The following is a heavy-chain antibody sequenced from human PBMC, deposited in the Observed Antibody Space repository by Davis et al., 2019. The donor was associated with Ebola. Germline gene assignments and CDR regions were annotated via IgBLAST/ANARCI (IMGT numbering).Heavy chain of an antibody. CDR3: ARDKTKRIAAVLSYGMDV. J-gene: IGHJ6*02. CDR1: GFTFSSYS. D-gene: IGHD6-6*01. Sequence: GESLKISCAASGFTFSSYSMNWVRQAPGKGLEWVSSISSSSSYIYYADSVKGRFTISRDNAKNSLYLQMNSLRAEDTAVYYCARDKTKRIAAVLSYGMDVWGQGTTVTVSS. V-gene: IGHV3-21*01. CDR2: ISSSSSYI.